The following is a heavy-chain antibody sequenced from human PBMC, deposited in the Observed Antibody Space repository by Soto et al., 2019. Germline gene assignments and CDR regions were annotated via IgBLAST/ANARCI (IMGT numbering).Heavy chain of an antibody. CDR1: GFTVSSNY. CDR2: IYSGGST. Sequence: GGSLRLSCAASGFTVSSNYMSWVRQAPGKGLEWVSVIYSGGSTYYADSVKGRFTISRDNSKNTLYLQMNSLRAEDTAVYYCARGRGYCSSTSCYGAVWGKGTTVTVSS. J-gene: IGHJ6*04. D-gene: IGHD2-2*01. CDR3: ARGRGYCSSTSCYGAV. V-gene: IGHV3-66*01.